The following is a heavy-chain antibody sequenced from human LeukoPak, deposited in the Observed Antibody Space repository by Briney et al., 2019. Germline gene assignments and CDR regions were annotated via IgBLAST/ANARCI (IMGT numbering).Heavy chain of an antibody. J-gene: IGHJ5*02. CDR1: GGSISSGGYY. Sequence: PSQTLSLTCTVSGGSISSGGYYWSWIRQPPGKGLEWIGYIYHSGSTYYNPSLKSRVTISVDRSKNQFSLKLSSVTAADTAVYYCARVPYAYNWFDPWGQGTLVTVSS. D-gene: IGHD3-16*01. CDR3: ARVPYAYNWFDP. CDR2: IYHSGST. V-gene: IGHV4-30-2*01.